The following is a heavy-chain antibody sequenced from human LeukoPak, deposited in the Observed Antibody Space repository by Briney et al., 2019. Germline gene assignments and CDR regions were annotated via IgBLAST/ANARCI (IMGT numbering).Heavy chain of an antibody. J-gene: IGHJ4*02. CDR2: IYYSGKN. V-gene: IGHV4-30-4*01. Sequence: SQTLSLTCTVSGGSISSGDYYWSWIHQPPGKGLGWIGYIYYSGKNYYNPSLKSRVTISVDSSKNQLSLKLSSVTAADTAVYYCARVPYSSGWYVDYWGQGTLVTVSS. D-gene: IGHD6-19*01. CDR1: GGSISSGDYY. CDR3: ARVPYSSGWYVDY.